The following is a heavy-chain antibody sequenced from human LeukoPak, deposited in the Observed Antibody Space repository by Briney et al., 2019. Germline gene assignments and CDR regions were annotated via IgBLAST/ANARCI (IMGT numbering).Heavy chain of an antibody. Sequence: GGSLRLSCAASGFAFTTYWMTWVRQAPGKGLEWVAAISPDGGTEFYVDSVKGRFTISRDNSRTTLYLQMESLRVEDTALYYCAREPGFGEYDYWGQGTLVTVSS. V-gene: IGHV3-30*03. CDR2: ISPDGGTE. CDR3: AREPGFGEYDY. CDR1: GFAFTTYW. D-gene: IGHD3-10*01. J-gene: IGHJ4*02.